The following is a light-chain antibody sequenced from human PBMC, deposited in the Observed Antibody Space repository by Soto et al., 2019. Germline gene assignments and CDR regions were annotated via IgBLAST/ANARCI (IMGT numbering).Light chain of an antibody. V-gene: IGKV1-17*01. CDR3: VQHYSYPLT. CDR2: EAS. Sequence: DIQMTQSPSSLSASVADRVTITCRASQDIGTDLGWYQQKPGKAPERLIYEASVLQSGVPSRFRGSGSGTEFTLTVSSLQHEDFATYYCVQHYSYPLTFGGGTKVDIK. J-gene: IGKJ4*01. CDR1: QDIGTD.